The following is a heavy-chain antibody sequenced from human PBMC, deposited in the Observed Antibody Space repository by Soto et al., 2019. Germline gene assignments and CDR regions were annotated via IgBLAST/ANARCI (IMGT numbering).Heavy chain of an antibody. CDR2: INPNSGGT. V-gene: IGHV1-2*04. CDR1: GYTFTGYY. Sequence: GASVKVSCKASGYTFTGYYMHWVRQAPGQGLEWMGWINPNSGGTNYAQKFQGWVTMTRDTSISTVYMELSSLRSEDTAVYYCASAHSSGRDYYLDYWGQGTLVTVSS. D-gene: IGHD6-19*01. J-gene: IGHJ4*02. CDR3: ASAHSSGRDYYLDY.